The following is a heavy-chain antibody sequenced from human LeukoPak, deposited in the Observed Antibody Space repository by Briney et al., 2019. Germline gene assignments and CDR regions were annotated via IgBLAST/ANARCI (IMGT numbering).Heavy chain of an antibody. CDR2: LYSGGST. CDR1: GFTVSSSY. V-gene: IGHV3-53*01. CDR3: ARASYSTTWGIGDFDY. D-gene: IGHD3-10*01. Sequence: PGGSLRLSCAASGFTVSSSYLGWVRRARAKGLEGVSFLYSGGSTYYADSVKGRFTISRDDSKNMLYLQMNSLTAEDTAVYYCARASYSTTWGIGDFDYWGQGTLVTVSS. J-gene: IGHJ4*02.